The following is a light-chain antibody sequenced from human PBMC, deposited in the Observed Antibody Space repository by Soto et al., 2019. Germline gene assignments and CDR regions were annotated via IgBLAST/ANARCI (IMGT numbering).Light chain of an antibody. CDR1: SSNIGSNT. CDR3: AAWDDSLNGPSVV. CDR2: SNN. Sequence: QSVLTQPPSVSEAPRQRVTISCSGSSSNIGSNTVNWYQQLPGTAPKLLIYSNNQRPSGVPDRFSGSKSGTSASLAISGLQSEDEADYYCAAWDDSLNGPSVVFGGGTKLTVL. V-gene: IGLV1-44*01. J-gene: IGLJ2*01.